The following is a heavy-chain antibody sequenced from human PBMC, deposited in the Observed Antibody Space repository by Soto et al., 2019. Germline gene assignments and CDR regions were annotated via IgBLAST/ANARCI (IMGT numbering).Heavy chain of an antibody. J-gene: IGHJ4*02. CDR3: AKGYSSGWYLD. V-gene: IGHV3-9*01. CDR2: ISWNSGSI. D-gene: IGHD6-19*01. Sequence: EVQLVESGGGLVQPGRSLRLSCSASGFTFDDYSMHWVRQAPCKGLEWVSGISWNSGSIGYADSVKGRFTISRDNAKNSLYLQMNSLRAEDTALYYCAKGYSSGWYLDWGQGTLVTVSS. CDR1: GFTFDDYS.